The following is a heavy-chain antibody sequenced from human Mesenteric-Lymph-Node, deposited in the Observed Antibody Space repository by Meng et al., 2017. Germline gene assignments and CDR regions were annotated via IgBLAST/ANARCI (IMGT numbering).Heavy chain of an antibody. V-gene: IGHV3-74*01. CDR3: AKLSSQVVGPYGFDYFDY. Sequence: GGSLRLSCAASGFGFSTSWLNWVRQPPGKGLMWVARINPDATIADSADSVRGRFTISRDNAKNTIYLQMNSLRAEDTAVYYCAKLSSQVVGPYGFDYFDYWGQGTLVTGAS. CDR2: INPDATIA. J-gene: IGHJ4*01. D-gene: IGHD1-26*01. CDR1: GFGFSTSW.